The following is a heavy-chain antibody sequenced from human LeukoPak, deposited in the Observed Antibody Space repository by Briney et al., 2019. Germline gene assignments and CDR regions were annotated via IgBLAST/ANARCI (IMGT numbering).Heavy chain of an antibody. V-gene: IGHV3-7*05. CDR3: ARQGQPPVS. CDR2: IKQDGSEK. D-gene: IGHD1-1*01. CDR1: GFTFSNYW. Sequence: GGSLRLSGAASGFTFSNYWMSWVRQAPGKGLEWVAMIKQDGSEKYCVDSVKGRFTISRDNAKNSLYLQMNSLRVEDTAVYYCARQGQPPVSWGQGTLVTVSS. J-gene: IGHJ5*02.